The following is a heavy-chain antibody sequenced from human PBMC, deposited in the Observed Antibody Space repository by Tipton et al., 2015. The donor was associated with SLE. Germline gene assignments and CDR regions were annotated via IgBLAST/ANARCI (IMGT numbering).Heavy chain of an antibody. Sequence: QLVQSGPEVKKPGASVKVSCQASGYTFTGFYMHWVRQAPGQGLEWMGWINAYNGNTNYAQRLQGRVTMATDTSSNTAYMELRSLRSDGTAVYFCARVTSIFGVVIIRYFGYWGQGPLVDVSS. V-gene: IGHV1-18*04. J-gene: IGHJ4*02. D-gene: IGHD3-3*01. CDR3: ARVTSIFGVVIIRYFGY. CDR1: GYTFTGFY. CDR2: INAYNGNT.